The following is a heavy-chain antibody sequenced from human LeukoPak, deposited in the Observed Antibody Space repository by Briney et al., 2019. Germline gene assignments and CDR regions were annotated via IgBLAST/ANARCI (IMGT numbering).Heavy chain of an antibody. CDR2: LAVGGET. CDR1: GFTVSNFD. V-gene: IGHV3-13*01. J-gene: IGHJ6*03. Sequence: PGGSLRLSCAVSGFTVSNFDMYWVRQGTGRGLEWVSTLAVGGETHYPDSMRGRFTVSRENAKNSLYLQVNSLRAGDTAVYYCAREHCDGGNCYGWRYLDVWGKGTTVTVSS. CDR3: AREHCDGGNCYGWRYLDV. D-gene: IGHD2-15*01.